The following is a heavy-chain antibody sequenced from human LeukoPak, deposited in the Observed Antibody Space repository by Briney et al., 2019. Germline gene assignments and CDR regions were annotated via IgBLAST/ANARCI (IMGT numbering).Heavy chain of an antibody. D-gene: IGHD2-15*01. CDR2: ISAYNGNT. Sequence: ASVKVSCKASGYTFTSYGISWVRQVPGQGLEWMRWISAYNGNTNYAQKLQGRVTMTTDTSTSTAYMELRSLRSDDTAVYYCARYCSGGSCYHRVDYWGQGTLVTVSS. J-gene: IGHJ4*02. CDR3: ARYCSGGSCYHRVDY. V-gene: IGHV1-18*01. CDR1: GYTFTSYG.